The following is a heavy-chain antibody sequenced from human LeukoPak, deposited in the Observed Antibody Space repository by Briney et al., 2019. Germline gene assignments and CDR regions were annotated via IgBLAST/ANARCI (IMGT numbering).Heavy chain of an antibody. Sequence: ASVKVSCKASGYTFTNYGISWVRQAPGQGLEWMAWINPNSGGTNYAQKFQGRVTMTRDTSITTAYMELSRLSSDDTAVYYCARGQESYDFWSGFEFDPWGQGTLVTVSS. J-gene: IGHJ5*02. CDR3: ARGQESYDFWSGFEFDP. CDR2: INPNSGGT. D-gene: IGHD3-3*01. V-gene: IGHV1-2*02. CDR1: GYTFTNYG.